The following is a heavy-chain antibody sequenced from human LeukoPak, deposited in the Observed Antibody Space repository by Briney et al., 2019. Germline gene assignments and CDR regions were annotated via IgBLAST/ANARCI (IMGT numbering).Heavy chain of an antibody. CDR1: GGSISSYY. Sequence: PSETLSLTCIVSGGSISSYYWSWIRQPPGKGLEWIGYIYYSGSTNYNPSLKSRVTISVDTSKNQFSLKLSSVTAADTAVYYCARVGTYGSGSYLSWLDYWGQGTLVTVSS. CDR2: IYYSGST. V-gene: IGHV4-59*01. D-gene: IGHD3-10*01. J-gene: IGHJ4*02. CDR3: ARVGTYGSGSYLSWLDY.